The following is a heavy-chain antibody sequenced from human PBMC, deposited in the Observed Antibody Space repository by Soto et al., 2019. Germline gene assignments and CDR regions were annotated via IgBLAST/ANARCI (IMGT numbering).Heavy chain of an antibody. D-gene: IGHD2-2*01. CDR3: ARGVVVPAAIRPYYYGMDV. CDR1: GGSISSGDYY. Sequence: SETLSLTCTVSGGSISSGDYYWSWIRQPPGKGLEWIGYIYYSGSTYYNPSLKSRVTISVDTSKNQFSLKLSSVTAADTAVYYCARGVVVPAAIRPYYYGMDVWGQGTTVTVSS. V-gene: IGHV4-30-4*01. CDR2: IYYSGST. J-gene: IGHJ6*02.